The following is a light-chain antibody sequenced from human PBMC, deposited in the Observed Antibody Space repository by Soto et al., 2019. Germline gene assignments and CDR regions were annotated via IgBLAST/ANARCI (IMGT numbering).Light chain of an antibody. CDR1: QNVTTS. CDR3: QQYDYSRT. J-gene: IGKJ1*01. V-gene: IGKV1-5*01. CDR2: DVS. Sequence: DIQLTQSPSTLSASVGDSVTITCRASQNVTTSMAWYQHKPGRAPKLLIFDVSSLESGVPSRFSGGGSGTDFTLTISSLHSDDFATYYCQQYDYSRTFGRGTKVDLK.